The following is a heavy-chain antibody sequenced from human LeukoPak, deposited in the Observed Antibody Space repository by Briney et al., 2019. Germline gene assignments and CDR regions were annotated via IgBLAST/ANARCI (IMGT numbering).Heavy chain of an antibody. CDR3: ARADYGDPDGFDP. D-gene: IGHD4-17*01. CDR2: IKQDGSEK. V-gene: IGHV3-7*01. J-gene: IGHJ5*02. CDR1: GFTFSSYA. Sequence: GGSLRLSCAVSGFTFSSYAMSWVRQAPGKGLEWVANIKQDGSEKYYVDSVKGRFTISRDNAKNSLYLQMNSLRAEDTAVYYCARADYGDPDGFDPWGQGTLVTVSS.